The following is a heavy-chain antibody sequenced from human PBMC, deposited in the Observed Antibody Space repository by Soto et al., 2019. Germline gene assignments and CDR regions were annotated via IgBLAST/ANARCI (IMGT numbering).Heavy chain of an antibody. D-gene: IGHD1-7*01. Sequence: QVQLVQSGAEVKKPGSSVKASCKASGGTFSSYAISWVRRALDKGLDWRGGIIPIFGTANYAQKFQGRVTITADESTSTAYMELSSLRSEDTAVYYCAGPPELTRIYYYYGMDVWGQGTTVTVSS. CDR1: GGTFSSYA. J-gene: IGHJ6*02. CDR2: IIPIFGTA. V-gene: IGHV1-69*12. CDR3: AGPPELTRIYYYYGMDV.